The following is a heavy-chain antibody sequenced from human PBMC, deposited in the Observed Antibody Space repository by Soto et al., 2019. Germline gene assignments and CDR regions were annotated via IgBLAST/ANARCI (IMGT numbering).Heavy chain of an antibody. Sequence: SETLSLTCTVSGGSINGSHWWSWVRQAPGKGLEWIGEIYPTGNINFNPSLKSRSSMSIDKSKNQLSLKLTSLTAEDTAVYYCARERLVVVPPDFWAPPHDAFDIWGQGTMVTVSS. CDR3: ARERLVVVPPDFWAPPHDAFDI. V-gene: IGHV4-4*02. J-gene: IGHJ3*02. CDR1: GGSINGSHW. CDR2: IYPTGNI. D-gene: IGHD2-2*01.